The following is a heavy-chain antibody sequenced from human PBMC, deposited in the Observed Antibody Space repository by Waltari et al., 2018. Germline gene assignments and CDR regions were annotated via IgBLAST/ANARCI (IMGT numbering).Heavy chain of an antibody. J-gene: IGHJ4*02. CDR2: INHSGST. CDR3: ARGTMVRGVSPVDY. CDR1: GGSFSGYY. D-gene: IGHD3-10*01. V-gene: IGHV4-34*01. Sequence: QVQLQQWGAGLLKPSETLSLTCAVYGGSFSGYYWSWIRQPPGKGLEWIGEINHSGSTNYNPSRKSRVTISVDTSKNQFSLKLSSVTAADTAVYYCARGTMVRGVSPVDYWGQGTLVTVSS.